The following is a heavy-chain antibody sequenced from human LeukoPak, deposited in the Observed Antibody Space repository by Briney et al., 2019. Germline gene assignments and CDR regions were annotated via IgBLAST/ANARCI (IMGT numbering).Heavy chain of an antibody. CDR1: GFTFSNYG. D-gene: IGHD1-26*01. V-gene: IGHV3-33*01. CDR2: IWYDGSNG. Sequence: PGGSLRLSCAASGFTFSNYGMHGVRQAPGKGLEGVAVIWYDGSNGYYADSVKGRFTISRDNSKNTLYPQMNSLRAEDTAVYYCARPLSIVGATIGAFDIWGQGTMVTVSS. CDR3: ARPLSIVGATIGAFDI. J-gene: IGHJ3*02.